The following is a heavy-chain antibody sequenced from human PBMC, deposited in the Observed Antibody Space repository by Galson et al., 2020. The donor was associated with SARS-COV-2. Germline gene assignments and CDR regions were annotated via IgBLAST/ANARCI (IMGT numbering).Heavy chain of an antibody. D-gene: IGHD3-16*01. CDR3: ARPSGRYGQWDFDY. Sequence: GESLKISCAVSGFTFSSYSMNWVRQAPGKGLEWVSSIGSSSTYIYYADSVKGRFTISRDDAKNSLYLQMSSLRGEDTAVYYCARPSGRYGQWDFDYWGQGTLVTVSS. J-gene: IGHJ4*02. CDR2: IGSSSTYI. CDR1: GFTFSSYS. V-gene: IGHV3-21*01.